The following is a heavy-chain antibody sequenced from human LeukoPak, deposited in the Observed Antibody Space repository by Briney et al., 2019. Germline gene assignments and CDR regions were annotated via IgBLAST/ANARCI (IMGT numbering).Heavy chain of an antibody. V-gene: IGHV1-69*01. D-gene: IGHD1-26*01. J-gene: IGHJ5*02. Sequence: SEKVSCKASGGTFSSYAISWVRQAPGQGLEWMGGIIPIFGTANYAQKFQGRVTITADESTSTAYMELRSLRSEDTAVYYCARSFTVGTTSYNWFDPWGQGTLVTVSS. CDR3: ARSFTVGTTSYNWFDP. CDR2: IIPIFGTA. CDR1: GGTFSSYA.